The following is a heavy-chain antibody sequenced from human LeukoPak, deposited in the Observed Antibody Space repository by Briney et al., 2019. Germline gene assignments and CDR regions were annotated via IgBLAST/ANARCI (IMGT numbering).Heavy chain of an antibody. V-gene: IGHV4-59*12. J-gene: IGHJ3*02. D-gene: IGHD2-2*02. CDR3: ARDRGYCSSTSCYTRGAFDI. CDR2: IYYSGGT. CDR1: GGSISSYY. Sequence: PSETLSLTCTVSGGSISSYYWSWIRQPPGKGLEWIGYIYYSGGTNYNPSLKSRVTISVDRSKNQFSLKLSSVTAADTAVYYCARDRGYCSSTSCYTRGAFDIWGQGTMVTVSS.